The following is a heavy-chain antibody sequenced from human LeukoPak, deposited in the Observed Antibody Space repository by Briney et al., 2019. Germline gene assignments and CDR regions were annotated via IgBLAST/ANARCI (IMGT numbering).Heavy chain of an antibody. CDR3: AREASTVVRCSDY. CDR1: GFTFSSYA. V-gene: IGHV3-64*01. D-gene: IGHD6-6*01. Sequence: GGSLRLSCAASGFTFSSYAMHWVRQAPGKGLEYVSAISSNGGSTSYANSVKGRFTISRDNSKNTLYLQMGSLRAEDMAVYYCAREASTVVRCSDYWGQGTLVTVSS. CDR2: ISSNGGST. J-gene: IGHJ4*02.